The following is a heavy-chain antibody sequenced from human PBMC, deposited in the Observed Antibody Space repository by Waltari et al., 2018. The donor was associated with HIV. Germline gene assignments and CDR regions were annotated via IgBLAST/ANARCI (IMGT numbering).Heavy chain of an antibody. V-gene: IGHV4-61*02. D-gene: IGHD3-22*01. CDR1: GGSISSGSYY. CDR2: IYTSGST. CDR3: ARDPGYDSSGSWTQGYFQH. J-gene: IGHJ1*01. Sequence: QVQLQESGPGLVKPSQTLSLTCTVSGGSISSGSYYWSWIRQPAGQGLEWIGRIYTSGSTNYNPSLKSRVTISVDTSKNQFSLKLSSVTAADTAVYYCARDPGYDSSGSWTQGYFQHWGQGTLITVSS.